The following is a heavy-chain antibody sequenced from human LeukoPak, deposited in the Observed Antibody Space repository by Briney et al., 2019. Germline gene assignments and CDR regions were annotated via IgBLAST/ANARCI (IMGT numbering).Heavy chain of an antibody. Sequence: PGGSLRLSRAASGFAFSSYAMSWVRQAPGKGLEWVSGISGSGASTYYADSVKGRHTISRDNSKNTLYVQMNSLRAEDTAVYYCAIHWIQLGYWGQGTLVTVSS. D-gene: IGHD1-1*01. J-gene: IGHJ4*02. CDR3: AIHWIQLGY. V-gene: IGHV3-23*01. CDR2: ISGSGAST. CDR1: GFAFSSYA.